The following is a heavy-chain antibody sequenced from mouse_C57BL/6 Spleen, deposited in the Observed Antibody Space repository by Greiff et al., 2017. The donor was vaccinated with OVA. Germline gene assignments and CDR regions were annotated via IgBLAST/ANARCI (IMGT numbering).Heavy chain of an antibody. CDR2: IDPETGGT. Sequence: QVQLQHSGAELVRPGASVTLSCKASGYTFTDYEMHWVKQTPVHGLEWIGAIDPETGGTAYNQKFKGKAILTADKSSSTAYMELRSLTSEDSAVYYCTRWDYYGSYYFDYWGQGTTLTVSS. D-gene: IGHD1-1*01. V-gene: IGHV1-15*01. J-gene: IGHJ2*01. CDR1: GYTFTDYE. CDR3: TRWDYYGSYYFDY.